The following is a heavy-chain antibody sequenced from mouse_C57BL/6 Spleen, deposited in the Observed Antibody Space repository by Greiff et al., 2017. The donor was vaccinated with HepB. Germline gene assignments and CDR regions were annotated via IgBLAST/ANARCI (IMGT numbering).Heavy chain of an antibody. CDR2: INYDGSST. J-gene: IGHJ1*03. CDR3: ARERGYYYGSGRYFDV. D-gene: IGHD1-1*01. CDR1: GFTFSDYY. V-gene: IGHV5-16*01. Sequence: EVKLVESEGGLVQPGSSMKLSCTASGFTFSDYYMAWVRQVPEKGLEWVANINYDGSSTYYLDSLKSRFIISRDNAKNILYLQMSSLKSEDTATYYCARERGYYYGSGRYFDVWGTGTTVTVSS.